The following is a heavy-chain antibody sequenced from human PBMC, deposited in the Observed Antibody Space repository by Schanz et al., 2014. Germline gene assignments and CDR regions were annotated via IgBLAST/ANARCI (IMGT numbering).Heavy chain of an antibody. V-gene: IGHV3-30*18. CDR1: GFTFSDYY. D-gene: IGHD3-22*01. Sequence: QVQLLQFGGGVVQPGRSLRLSCAASGFTFSDYYMSWIRQAPGKGLEWVAVISYDGSNKYYADSVKGRFTISRDNSKNTLYLQMNSLRAEDTAVYYCAKDPGHGDYDYYFDYWGQGTLVTVSS. CDR2: ISYDGSNK. J-gene: IGHJ4*02. CDR3: AKDPGHGDYDYYFDY.